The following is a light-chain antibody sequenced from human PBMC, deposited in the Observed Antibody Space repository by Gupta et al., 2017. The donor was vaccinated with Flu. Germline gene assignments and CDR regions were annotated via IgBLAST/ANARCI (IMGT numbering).Light chain of an antibody. CDR2: AAS. CDR1: QGISSY. V-gene: IGKV1-9*01. CDR3: QQLKS. Sequence: DIQLTQSPSFLSASVGDRVTITCRASQGISSYLAWYQQKPGKAPKLLIYAASTLQSGVPSRFSGSGSVTEVTLTISSLQPEDFATYYCQQLKSFGPGTKVDIK. J-gene: IGKJ3*01.